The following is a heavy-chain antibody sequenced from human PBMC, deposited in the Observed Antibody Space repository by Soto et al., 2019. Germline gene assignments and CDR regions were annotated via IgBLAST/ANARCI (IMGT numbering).Heavy chain of an antibody. V-gene: IGHV4-34*01. CDR1: GGSFSGYY. J-gene: IGHJ2*01. Sequence: SETLSLTCAVYGGSFSGYYWTWIRQPPGTGLEWIGEINHSGSTNYNPSLKSRVTISVDTSKNQFSLKLTSATAADTAVYYCAVDYSHSWYFDLWGRGTLVTVSS. CDR3: AVDYSHSWYFDL. D-gene: IGHD4-4*01. CDR2: INHSGST.